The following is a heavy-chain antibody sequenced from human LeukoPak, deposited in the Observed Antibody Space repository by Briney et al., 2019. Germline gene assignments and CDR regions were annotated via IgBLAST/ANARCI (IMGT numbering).Heavy chain of an antibody. D-gene: IGHD3-22*01. CDR2: IYTSGST. CDR3: ARGRHSYESSDYYYEGDAFDI. J-gene: IGHJ3*02. CDR1: GGSISSGSYY. V-gene: IGHV4-61*02. Sequence: SETLSLTCTVSGGSISSGSYYWSWIRQPAGKGLEWIGRIYTSGSTNYNPSLKSRVTISVDTSKNQFSLKLSSVTAADTAVYYCARGRHSYESSDYYYEGDAFDIWGQGTMVTVSS.